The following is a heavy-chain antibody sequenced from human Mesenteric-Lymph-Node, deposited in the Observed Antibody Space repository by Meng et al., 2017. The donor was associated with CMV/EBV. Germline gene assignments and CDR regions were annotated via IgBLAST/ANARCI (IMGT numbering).Heavy chain of an antibody. CDR3: AGAPDVADLDY. V-gene: IGHV4-59*01. CDR2: IYYSGST. J-gene: IGHJ4*02. CDR1: GGSISSYY. Sequence: GSLRLSCTVSGGSISSYYWSWIRQPPGKGLEWIGYIYYSGSTNYNPSLKSRVTISVDTSKNQFSLKLSSVTAADTAVYYCAGAPDVADLDYWGQGTLVTVSS. D-gene: IGHD6-13*01.